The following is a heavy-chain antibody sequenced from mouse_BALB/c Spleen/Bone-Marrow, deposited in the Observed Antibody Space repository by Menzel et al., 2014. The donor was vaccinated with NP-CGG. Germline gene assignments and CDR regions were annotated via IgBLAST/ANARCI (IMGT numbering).Heavy chain of an antibody. CDR1: GFTFTDYY. V-gene: IGHV7-3*02. CDR2: IRNKAYSYTT. Sequence: EVQGVESGGGLVQPGGSLRLSYATSGFTFTDYYMNWVRQPPGKALEWLGFIRNKAYSYTTEYSASVKGRFTISRDNSQSILYLQMNTLRAEDSATYYCARDMGGLLFDYWGQGTTLTVSS. D-gene: IGHD2-3*01. J-gene: IGHJ2*01. CDR3: ARDMGGLLFDY.